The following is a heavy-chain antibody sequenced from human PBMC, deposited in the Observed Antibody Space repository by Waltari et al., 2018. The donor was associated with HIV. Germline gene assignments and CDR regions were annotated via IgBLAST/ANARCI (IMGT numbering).Heavy chain of an antibody. CDR3: ARSSSTNTTGFDY. CDR1: GGSISRGSYS. J-gene: IGHJ4*02. D-gene: IGHD2-2*01. V-gene: IGHV4-61*02. CDR2: IYTSGST. Sequence: QVQLQESGPGLVQPPQTLSLTCTVAGGSISRGSYSWSWIRQPAGKGLEWIGRIYTSGSTNYSPSLKSRVTLSVDTSKNQFSLKLSAVTAADAAVYYCARSSSTNTTGFDYWGQGTLVTVPS.